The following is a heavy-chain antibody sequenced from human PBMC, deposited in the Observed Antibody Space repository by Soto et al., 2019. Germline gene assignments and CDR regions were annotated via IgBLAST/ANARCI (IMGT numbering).Heavy chain of an antibody. Sequence: QVQLQESGPGLVKPSQTLSLTCSVSGASTVSHYHWTWIRQPTGKGLEWMGYIFNSGTTFYNPSLTSRLSISMDTSGNHFSLELRSVTAADTAVYYCASALGSTTGLDYWGQGTLVTVSS. D-gene: IGHD1-26*01. J-gene: IGHJ4*02. CDR1: GASTVSHYH. CDR3: ASALGSTTGLDY. CDR2: IFNSGTT. V-gene: IGHV4-31*02.